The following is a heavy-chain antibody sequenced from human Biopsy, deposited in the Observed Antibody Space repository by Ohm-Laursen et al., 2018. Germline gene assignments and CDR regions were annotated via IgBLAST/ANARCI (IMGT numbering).Heavy chain of an antibody. CDR1: GGSITDDY. CDR3: ARLYRLDDYWNDDPPDAFDV. D-gene: IGHD1-1*01. J-gene: IGHJ3*01. CDR2: ISKGGDT. Sequence: DTLSLTCTVSGGSITDDYWSWIRQSPGKGLEWIGFISKGGDTAYNPSLRGRVAISVDTSKNQFSLKLSSVTAADTAIFFCARLYRLDDYWNDDPPDAFDVWGQGTRVTVSS. V-gene: IGHV4-59*07.